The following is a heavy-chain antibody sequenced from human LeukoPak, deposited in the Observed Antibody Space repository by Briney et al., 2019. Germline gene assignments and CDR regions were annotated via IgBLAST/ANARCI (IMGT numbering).Heavy chain of an antibody. CDR2: IYSGGST. V-gene: IGHV3-53*01. D-gene: IGHD1-26*01. Sequence: PGGSLRLSCAASGFTVSSNYMSWVRQAPGKGLEWVSVIYSGGSTYYADSVKGRFTISRDNAKNSLYLQMSSVRVEDTAVYYCARVPGSRSPYYFDSWGQGALVTVSP. J-gene: IGHJ4*02. CDR1: GFTVSSNY. CDR3: ARVPGSRSPYYFDS.